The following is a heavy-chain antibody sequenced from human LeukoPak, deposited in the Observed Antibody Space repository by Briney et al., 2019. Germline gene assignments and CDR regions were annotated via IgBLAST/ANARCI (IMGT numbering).Heavy chain of an antibody. CDR1: GXSIFSYY. Sequence: SETLSLTCTVSGXSIFSYYWSWIRQPPGKGLEWMAYIYYSGSTNYNPSSKSRVTISVDTSKNQFSLRVSSVTAADTAVYYCARHLNNCGDDCYIFDYWGQGTLVTVSS. CDR2: IYYSGST. J-gene: IGHJ4*02. V-gene: IGHV4-59*08. D-gene: IGHD2-21*01. CDR3: ARHLNNCGDDCYIFDY.